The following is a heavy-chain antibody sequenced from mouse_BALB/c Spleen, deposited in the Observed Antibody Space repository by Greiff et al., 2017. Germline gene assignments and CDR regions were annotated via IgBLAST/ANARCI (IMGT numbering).Heavy chain of an antibody. J-gene: IGHJ4*01. CDR1: GYSITSGYS. CDR3: ARRELGLRLLYYAMNY. D-gene: IGHD1-2*01. CDR2: IHYSGST. Sequence: DVQLQESGPDLVKPSQSLSLTCTVTGYSITSGYSWHWIRQFPGNKLEWMGYIHYSGSTNYNPSLKSRISITRDTSKNQFFLQLNSVTTEDIATYYCARRELGLRLLYYAMNYGVQGTPATVPS. V-gene: IGHV3-1*02.